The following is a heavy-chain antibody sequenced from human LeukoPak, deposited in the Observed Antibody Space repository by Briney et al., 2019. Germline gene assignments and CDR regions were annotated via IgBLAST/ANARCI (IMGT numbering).Heavy chain of an antibody. D-gene: IGHD1-26*01. CDR1: GYTFTGYY. Sequence: ASVKVSCKTSGYTFTGYYMHWVRQAPGQGLEWMGWINPNSGGTNYAQKFQGRVTMTRDTSISTAYMELSRLRSDDTAVYYCAGPGSGSYVPYYWGQGTLVTVSS. CDR2: INPNSGGT. CDR3: AGPGSGSYVPYY. J-gene: IGHJ4*02. V-gene: IGHV1-2*02.